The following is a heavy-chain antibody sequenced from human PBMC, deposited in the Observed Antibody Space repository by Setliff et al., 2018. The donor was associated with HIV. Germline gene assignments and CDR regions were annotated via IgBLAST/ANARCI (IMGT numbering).Heavy chain of an antibody. J-gene: IGHJ4*02. CDR3: ARVATVTTPFDY. D-gene: IGHD4-17*01. CDR1: GGTFSMFA. V-gene: IGHV1-69*13. Sequence: RASVKVSCKASGGTFSMFAISWVRQAPGQGLEWMGGTLPMFGTTDYAQKLQGRVTITADESTSTTYMELSSLRSEDTAVYYCARVATVTTPFDYWGQGTLVTVSS. CDR2: TLPMFGTT.